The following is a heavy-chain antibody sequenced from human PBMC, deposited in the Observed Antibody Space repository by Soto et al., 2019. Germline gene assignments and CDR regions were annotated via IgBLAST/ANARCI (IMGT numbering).Heavy chain of an antibody. V-gene: IGHV1-18*01. CDR1: GYTFTNYG. D-gene: IGHD2-2*01. CDR2: VSAYNRNP. Sequence: QVQLVQSGVEVKKPGASVKVSCQASGYTFTNYGITWLRQAPGQGLEWRGWVSAYNRNPNYAQRLHDRVTMTTATSARTGYMELRNLKSDDAAIYFCARERQYEPLLYWGQGTLVTVSS. CDR3: ARERQYEPLLY. J-gene: IGHJ4*02.